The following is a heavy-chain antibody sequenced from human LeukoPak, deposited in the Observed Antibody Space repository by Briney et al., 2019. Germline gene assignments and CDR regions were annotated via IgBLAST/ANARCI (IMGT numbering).Heavy chain of an antibody. CDR3: ASLYYDFWSGRSYAMDV. Sequence: PSETLSLTCTVSGGSISSSSYYWGWIRQPPGKVLEWIGSIYYSGSTYYNPSLKSRVTISVDTSKNQFSLKLSSVTAADTAVYYCASLYYDFWSGRSYAMDVWGKGTTVTVSS. V-gene: IGHV4-39*01. J-gene: IGHJ6*04. CDR2: IYYSGST. CDR1: GGSISSSSYY. D-gene: IGHD3-3*01.